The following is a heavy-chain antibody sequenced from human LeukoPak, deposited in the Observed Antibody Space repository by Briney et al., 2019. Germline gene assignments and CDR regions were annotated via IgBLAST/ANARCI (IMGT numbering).Heavy chain of an antibody. V-gene: IGHV3-30*04. CDR2: ISYDGSNK. CDR3: AKDLRTLHPVVSDY. CDR1: GFTFSSYA. J-gene: IGHJ4*02. Sequence: GGSLRLSCAASGFTFSSYAMHWVRQAPGKGLEWVAVISYDGSNKYYADSVKGRFTISRDNSKNTLYLQMNSLRAEDTAVYYCAKDLRTLHPVVSDYWGQGTLVTVSS. D-gene: IGHD2-2*01.